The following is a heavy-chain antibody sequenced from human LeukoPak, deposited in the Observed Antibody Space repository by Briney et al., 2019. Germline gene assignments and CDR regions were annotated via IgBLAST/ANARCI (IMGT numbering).Heavy chain of an antibody. CDR2: IIPIFGTA. J-gene: IGHJ4*02. CDR3: ARSPYDSSGYYYPH. D-gene: IGHD3-22*01. CDR1: GYTLTELS. V-gene: IGHV1-69*13. Sequence: SVKVSCKVSGYTLTELSMHWVRQAPGKGLEWMGGIIPIFGTANYAQKFQGRVTITADESTSTAYMELSSLRSEDTAVYYCARSPYDSSGYYYPHWGQGTLVTVSS.